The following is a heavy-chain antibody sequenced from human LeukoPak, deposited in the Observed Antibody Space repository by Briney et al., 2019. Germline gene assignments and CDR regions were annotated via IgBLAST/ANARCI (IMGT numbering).Heavy chain of an antibody. Sequence: ASVKVSCKASGYTLTGYYMHWVRQAPGQGLEWMGWINPNSGGTNYAQKFQGWVTMTRDTSISTAYMELSRLRSDDTAVYYCARSYSNDYFDHWGQGTLVTVSS. D-gene: IGHD4-11*01. J-gene: IGHJ4*02. CDR3: ARSYSNDYFDH. CDR1: GYTLTGYY. CDR2: INPNSGGT. V-gene: IGHV1-2*04.